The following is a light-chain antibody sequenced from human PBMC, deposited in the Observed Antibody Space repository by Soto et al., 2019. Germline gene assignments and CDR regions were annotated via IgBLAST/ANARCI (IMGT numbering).Light chain of an antibody. Sequence: EIVMTQSPATLSVSPGERATLSCRASQSVRGNLAWYQQKPGQSPRLLIYDASHRATGIPARFSGSGSGTEFTLTISSLQSEDFAVYYCQQYNNWRTFGQGTKVDIK. J-gene: IGKJ1*01. CDR2: DAS. CDR1: QSVRGN. CDR3: QQYNNWRT. V-gene: IGKV3D-15*01.